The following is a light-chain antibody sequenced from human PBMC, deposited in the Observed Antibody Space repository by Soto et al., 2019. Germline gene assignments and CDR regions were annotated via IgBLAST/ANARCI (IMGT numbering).Light chain of an antibody. V-gene: IGKV1-17*01. CDR2: GAS. J-gene: IGKJ1*01. Sequence: DIPMTQFPSSLSASVGDRVTITCRASQGIRNDLGWYQQKSGKAPNRLIYGASSLHSGVPSRFSGSGSGTEFTLTIISLQPEDFSNYYCLQHSTYPWTFGQGNQVEVK. CDR1: QGIRND. CDR3: LQHSTYPWT.